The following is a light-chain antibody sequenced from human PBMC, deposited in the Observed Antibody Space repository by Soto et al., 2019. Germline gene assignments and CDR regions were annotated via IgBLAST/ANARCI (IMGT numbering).Light chain of an antibody. J-gene: IGKJ4*01. CDR2: GAS. Sequence: EIVMTQSPATLSVSPGERATLSCRASQSVSNKLAWYQQKPGQAPRLLIYGASTRATGIPARFSGSGSGTEFTLTISSLQSEDFAVYYCQQYNSWPLTFGGGTKVAIK. V-gene: IGKV3-15*01. CDR1: QSVSNK. CDR3: QQYNSWPLT.